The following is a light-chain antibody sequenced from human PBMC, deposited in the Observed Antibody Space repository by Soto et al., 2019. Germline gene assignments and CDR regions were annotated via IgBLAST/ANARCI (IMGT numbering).Light chain of an antibody. CDR1: QDISNY. CDR3: QQYDNLPLT. J-gene: IGKJ4*01. Sequence: IQMTQSPSSLSASVGDRGTITCLASQDISNYLNWYHQKPGKPPKLLIYDASNLETGVPSRFSGSGSGTDFTFTISSLQPEDIATYYCQQYDNLPLTFGGGTKVDIK. V-gene: IGKV1-33*01. CDR2: DAS.